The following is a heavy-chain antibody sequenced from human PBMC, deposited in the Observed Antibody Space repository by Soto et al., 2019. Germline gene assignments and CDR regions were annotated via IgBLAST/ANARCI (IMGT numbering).Heavy chain of an antibody. CDR2: IKSKTDGGTT. CDR3: TTDRDYFDY. J-gene: IGHJ4*02. V-gene: IGHV3-15*01. CDR1: RFTFMNSW. Sequence: GGCLGLACASSRFTFMNSWVSWVRQAPGKGLECVGRIKSKTDGGTTDYAAPVKGRFTISRDDSKNTLYLQMNSLKTEDTAVYYCTTDRDYFDYWGQGTLVTVSS.